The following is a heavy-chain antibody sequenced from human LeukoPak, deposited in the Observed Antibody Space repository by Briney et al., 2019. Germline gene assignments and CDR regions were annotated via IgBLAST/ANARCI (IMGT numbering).Heavy chain of an antibody. CDR2: ISYDGSDK. J-gene: IGHJ4*02. D-gene: IGHD3-22*01. V-gene: IGHV3-30*03. CDR1: GFTFSGYG. CDR3: ARNYYDSSGYRGLFDY. Sequence: GGSLRLSCAASGFTFSGYGMHWVRQAPGKGLEWVAVISYDGSDKYYADSVKGRFTISRDNSKNTLYLQMNSLRAEDTAVYHCARNYYDSSGYRGLFDYWGQGTLVTVSS.